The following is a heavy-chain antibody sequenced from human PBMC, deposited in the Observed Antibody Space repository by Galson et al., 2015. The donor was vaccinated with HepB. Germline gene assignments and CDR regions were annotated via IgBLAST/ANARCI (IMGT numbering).Heavy chain of an antibody. D-gene: IGHD6-13*01. CDR1: GFTFSTYW. V-gene: IGHV3-7*01. Sequence: SLRLSCAASGFTFSTYWMSWVRQAPGKGLEWVANIRQDGSEKYYVDSVKGRFTISRDNAKNSLYLQMNSLRVEDTAVYYCARRYSSSWSGFDPWGQGTLVTVSS. CDR2: IRQDGSEK. J-gene: IGHJ5*02. CDR3: ARRYSSSWSGFDP.